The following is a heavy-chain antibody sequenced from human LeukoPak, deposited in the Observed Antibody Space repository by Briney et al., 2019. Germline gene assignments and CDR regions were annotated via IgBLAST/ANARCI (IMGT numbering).Heavy chain of an antibody. D-gene: IGHD5-12*01. CDR2: FDPEDGET. J-gene: IGHJ4*02. CDR3: ATVDWLRFLPRHFFDY. V-gene: IGHV1-24*01. Sequence: ASVKVSCKVSGYTLTELSMHWVRQAPGKGLEWMGGFDPEDGETIYAQKFQGRVTMTEDTSTDTAYMELSSLRSEDTAVYYCATVDWLRFLPRHFFDYWGQGTLVTVSS. CDR1: GYTLTELS.